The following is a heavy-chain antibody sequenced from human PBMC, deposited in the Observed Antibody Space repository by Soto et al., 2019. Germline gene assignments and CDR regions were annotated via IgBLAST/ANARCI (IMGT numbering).Heavy chain of an antibody. CDR3: ARRYGSCFDY. D-gene: IGHD5-18*01. Sequence: SETLSLTCTVSGDSISAYSWSWVRQPPGKGLEWIGNIHYNGNTKYNPSLKSRVTILVDTSKNRFSLKLISVTAADTAKYFCARRYGSCFDYWGQGTLVTVSS. CDR1: GDSISAYS. V-gene: IGHV4-59*01. CDR2: IHYNGNT. J-gene: IGHJ4*02.